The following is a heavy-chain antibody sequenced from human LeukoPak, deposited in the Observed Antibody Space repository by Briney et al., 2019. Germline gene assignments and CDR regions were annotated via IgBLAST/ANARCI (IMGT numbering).Heavy chain of an antibody. D-gene: IGHD2-15*01. CDR3: AKQTFGRGMDRGFL. V-gene: IGHV3-74*01. CDR1: GFSFSGHW. CDR2: ISPTGSTT. Sequence: GGSLRLSCTASGFSFSGHWMHWARQLPGKGLVWVSRISPTGSTTSYADSVKGRFTVSRDNAKNTLYLQVNNLRAEDTAVYYCAKQTFGRGMDRGFLWGQGTLVTVSS. J-gene: IGHJ4*02.